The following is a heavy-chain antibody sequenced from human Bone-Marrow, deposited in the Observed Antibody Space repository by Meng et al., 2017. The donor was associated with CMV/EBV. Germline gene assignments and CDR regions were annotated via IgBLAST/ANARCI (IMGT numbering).Heavy chain of an antibody. CDR2: VNQDGRDE. Sequence: GESLKISCVASGFTFTNCWMMWLRQAPGKGLEWVATVNQDGRDEFYLDSVKGRFTTSADKAKSSVFLQMNSLRAEDTAVYYCVSTSGQWGQGALVTVDS. CDR3: VSTSGQ. D-gene: IGHD3-16*01. V-gene: IGHV3-7*01. J-gene: IGHJ4*02. CDR1: GFTFTNCW.